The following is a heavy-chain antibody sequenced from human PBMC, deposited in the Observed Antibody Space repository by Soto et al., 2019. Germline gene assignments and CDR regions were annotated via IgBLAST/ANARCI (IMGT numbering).Heavy chain of an antibody. CDR1: GFVFGSFA. V-gene: IGHV3-23*01. D-gene: IGHD1-26*01. J-gene: IGHJ6*02. Sequence: LRRSCAASGFVFGSFAMNWVRQAPGKGLEWVSAISGSGDTTYYADSLKGRITISRDNSKNMLYLQIGSLRVDDTAVYYCATSKVGTRSFYYYYGMDVWGQGTTVTVSS. CDR3: ATSKVGTRSFYYYYGMDV. CDR2: ISGSGDTT.